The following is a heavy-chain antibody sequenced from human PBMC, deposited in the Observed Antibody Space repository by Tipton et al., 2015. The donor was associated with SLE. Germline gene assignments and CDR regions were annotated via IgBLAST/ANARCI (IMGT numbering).Heavy chain of an antibody. CDR3: ARQAPPNGDAFDI. D-gene: IGHD2-8*01. J-gene: IGHJ3*02. V-gene: IGHV4-61*09. Sequence: TLSLTCTVSGGSISSGSYYWSWIRQPAGKGLEWIGHIYTSGSTNYNPSLQSRVTISVDTSKNQFSLKLSSVTAADTAVYYCARQAPPNGDAFDIWGQGTMVTVSS. CDR2: IYTSGST. CDR1: GGSISSGSYY.